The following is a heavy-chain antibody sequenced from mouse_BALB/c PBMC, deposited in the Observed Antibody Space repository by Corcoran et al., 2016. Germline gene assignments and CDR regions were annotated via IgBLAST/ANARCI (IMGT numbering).Heavy chain of an antibody. D-gene: IGHD4-1*01. CDR2: IDLANGNT. CDR3: VRWGGTIVY. CDR1: GFNIKDTY. J-gene: IGHJ3*01. V-gene: IGHV14-3*02. Sequence: EVQLQQSGAELVKPVASVKLSCTASGFNIKDTYMHWVKQRHEQGLEWIGRIDLANGNTKYDPKFQGNATITADTSSNTSYLPLSRLTSEDTAVYYWVRWGGTIVYWGQGTLVTVPA.